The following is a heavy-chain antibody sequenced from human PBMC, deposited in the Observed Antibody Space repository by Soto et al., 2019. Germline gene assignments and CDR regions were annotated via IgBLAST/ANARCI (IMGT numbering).Heavy chain of an antibody. Sequence: PGGSLRLSCATSGFPFNNYAMSWVRQAPGKGLEWVSTLSGGGVSTYYADPVKGRFTISRDISKNTLFLQMNSLRAEDTAVYYCAKHTSENYNVGLDYWGQGTLVPVSS. CDR1: GFPFNNYA. D-gene: IGHD1-26*01. J-gene: IGHJ4*01. V-gene: IGHV3-23*01. CDR3: AKHTSENYNVGLDY. CDR2: LSGGGVST.